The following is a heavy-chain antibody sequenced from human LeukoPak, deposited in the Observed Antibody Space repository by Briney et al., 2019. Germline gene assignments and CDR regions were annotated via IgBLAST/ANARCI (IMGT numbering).Heavy chain of an antibody. D-gene: IGHD2-8*02. CDR2: IYSGDNT. CDR1: GFTVGTNY. J-gene: IGHJ1*01. Sequence: GGSLRLSCTGSGFTVGTNYMSWVRQAPGKGLEWVSIIYSGDNTYYVDSVMGRFTISRDNARSTVFLQMNSLRVEDTAVYYCARDKPDAAGSSAWYWAAWGQGTLVIVSS. V-gene: IGHV3-66*01. CDR3: ARDKPDAAGSSAWYWAA.